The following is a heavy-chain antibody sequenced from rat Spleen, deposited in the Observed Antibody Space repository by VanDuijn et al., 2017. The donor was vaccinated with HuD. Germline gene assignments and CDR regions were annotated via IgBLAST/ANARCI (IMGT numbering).Heavy chain of an antibody. D-gene: IGHD1-9*01. CDR1: GFTFSDYA. V-gene: IGHV5S10*01. CDR3: VTTYFGYGYFDY. CDR2: IVFDSSGI. J-gene: IGHJ2*01. Sequence: EVQLVESGGGLVQPGNSLKLSCAASGFTFSDYAMAWVRQSPKKGLEWVATIVFDSSGIYYRDSVKGRFTVSRDNTKNTLFLQMDSLRSEETATYYCVTTYFGYGYFDYWGQGVMVIVSS.